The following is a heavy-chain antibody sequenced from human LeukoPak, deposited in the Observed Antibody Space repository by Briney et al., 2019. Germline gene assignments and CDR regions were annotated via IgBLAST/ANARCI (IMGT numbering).Heavy chain of an antibody. CDR2: ISYDGSNK. V-gene: IGHV3-30-3*01. D-gene: IGHD1-26*01. J-gene: IGHJ6*02. CDR1: GFTFSSYA. Sequence: PGRSLRLSCAASGFTFSSYAMHWVRQAPSKGLEWVAVISYDGSNKYYADSVKGRFTISRDNSKNTLYLQMNSLRAEDTAVYYCARSLGTGIVGAIRYYGMDVWGQGTTVTVSS. CDR3: ARSLGTGIVGAIRYYGMDV.